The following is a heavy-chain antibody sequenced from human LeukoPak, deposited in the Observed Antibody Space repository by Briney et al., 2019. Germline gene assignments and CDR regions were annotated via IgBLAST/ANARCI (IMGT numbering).Heavy chain of an antibody. J-gene: IGHJ6*02. CDR2: IWYDGSNK. D-gene: IGHD3-10*01. V-gene: IGHV3-33*01. Sequence: PGGSLRLSCAAPGFTFSSYGMHWVRQAPGKGLEWVAVIWYDGSNKYYADSVKGRFTISRDNSKNTLYLQMNSLRAEDTAVYYCAREVPRGYYYYGMDVWGQGTTVTVSS. CDR3: AREVPRGYYYYGMDV. CDR1: GFTFSSYG.